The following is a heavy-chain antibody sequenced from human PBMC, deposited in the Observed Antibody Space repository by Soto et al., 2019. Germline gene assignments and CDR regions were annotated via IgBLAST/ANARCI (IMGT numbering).Heavy chain of an antibody. V-gene: IGHV1-18*01. CDR2: ISAYNGNT. CDR3: ARDQGEDYDFWSGSRVHXY. Sequence: ASVKVSCKASGYTFTSYGISWVRQAPGQGLEWMGWISAYNGNTNYAQKLQGRVTMTTDTSTSTAYMELRSLRSDDTAVYYCARDQGEDYDFWSGSRVHXYWGQGTLVTVSS. D-gene: IGHD3-3*01. J-gene: IGHJ4*02. CDR1: GYTFTSYG.